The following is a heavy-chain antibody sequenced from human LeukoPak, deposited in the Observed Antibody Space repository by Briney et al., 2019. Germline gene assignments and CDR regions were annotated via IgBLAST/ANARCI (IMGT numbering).Heavy chain of an antibody. Sequence: PGGSLRLSCAASGFIFKNYAMAWVRQPPGKGLEWVSVSSGSGTHTYYAASVKGRFTISRDNSNNTLYLQMNSPRAEDTAVYYCAKRAAYSRSSLVLPFDAFDLWGQGTMVTVSS. J-gene: IGHJ3*01. CDR3: AKRAAYSRSSLVLPFDAFDL. V-gene: IGHV3-23*01. CDR1: GFIFKNYA. D-gene: IGHD6-6*01. CDR2: SSGSGTHT.